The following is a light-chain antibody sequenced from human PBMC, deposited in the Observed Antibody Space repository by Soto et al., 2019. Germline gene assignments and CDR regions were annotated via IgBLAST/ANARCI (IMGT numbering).Light chain of an antibody. J-gene: IGLJ1*01. V-gene: IGLV2-14*03. CDR1: SSDVGAYDY. CDR2: DVT. Sequence: QSVLTQPVSVSGSPGQSITISCTGTSSDVGAYDYVSWYQQHPGKAPKPIIYDVTNRPSGVSNRFSASKSGNTASLTISGLQAEDEADYYCSSKTTSGTRVFGTGTKVTVL. CDR3: SSKTTSGTRV.